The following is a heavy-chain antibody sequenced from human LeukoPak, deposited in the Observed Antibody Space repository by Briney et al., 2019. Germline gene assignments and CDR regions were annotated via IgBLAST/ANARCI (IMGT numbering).Heavy chain of an antibody. D-gene: IGHD1-26*01. CDR2: ISSSSSYI. J-gene: IGHJ6*03. CDR1: GFTFSSYS. Sequence: GGSLRLSCAASGFTFSSYSMNWVRQAPGKGLEWVSSISSSSSYIYYADSVKGRFTISRDNAKNSLYLQMNSLRAEDTAVYYCARDQGELRLYYYYMDVWGKGTTVTVSS. V-gene: IGHV3-21*01. CDR3: ARDQGELRLYYYYMDV.